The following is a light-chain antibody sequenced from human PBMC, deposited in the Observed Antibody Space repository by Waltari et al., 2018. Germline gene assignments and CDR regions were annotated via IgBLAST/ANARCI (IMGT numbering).Light chain of an antibody. J-gene: IGLJ2*01. CDR2: DTS. CDR1: PGAVTSSHY. V-gene: IGLV7-46*01. Sequence: QAVVTQEPSVTVSPGGTVTPTCGSSPGAVTSSHYPYWFHQKPGQTPRTLVYDTSNKHSWTPARFSGSVVGGKAALTLSGAQPEDEAEYYCLLHYSGPRVFGGGTKVTVL. CDR3: LLHYSGPRV.